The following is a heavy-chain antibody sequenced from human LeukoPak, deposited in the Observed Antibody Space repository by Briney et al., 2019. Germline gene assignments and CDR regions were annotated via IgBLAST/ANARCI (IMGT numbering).Heavy chain of an antibody. J-gene: IGHJ4*02. Sequence: GTLSLTCTVSGGSISSYYWNWIRQPPGKGLEWIAYIYYSGNTNYNPSLKSRVTISVDTSKNQFSLKLSSVTAADTAVYYCARDVGATPGYFDYWGQGTLVTVSS. CDR1: GGSISSYY. CDR3: ARDVGATPGYFDY. V-gene: IGHV4-59*01. D-gene: IGHD1-26*01. CDR2: IYYSGNT.